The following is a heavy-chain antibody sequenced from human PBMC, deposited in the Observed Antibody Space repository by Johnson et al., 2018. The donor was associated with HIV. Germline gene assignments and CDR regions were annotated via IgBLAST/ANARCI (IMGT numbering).Heavy chain of an antibody. V-gene: IGHV3-30*18. Sequence: QVQLVESGGGVVQPGGSLRLSCAASGFTFSSYGMHWVRQAPGKGLEWVAVISYDGSNKYYADSVKGRFTISRDNSKNMLYLQMNSLRAEDTAVYYCEKDSDRWAISGDDAFDIWGQGTMVTVSS. CDR1: GFTFSSYG. CDR3: EKDSDRWAISGDDAFDI. D-gene: IGHD6-25*01. CDR2: ISYDGSNK. J-gene: IGHJ3*02.